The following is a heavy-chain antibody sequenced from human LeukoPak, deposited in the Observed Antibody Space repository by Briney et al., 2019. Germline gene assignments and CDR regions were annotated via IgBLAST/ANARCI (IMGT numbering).Heavy chain of an antibody. J-gene: IGHJ4*02. D-gene: IGHD4-17*01. V-gene: IGHV1-8*03. Sequence: ASVKFSCKASGYAFTDYYIHWVRQATGQGLEWLGWMNPYSGDRGYAQKFQGRLSITSDTSMSTAYMELSSLRSDDTAVYFCARTTSLTASGYDYWGQGTLVTVSS. CDR2: MNPYSGDR. CDR1: GYAFTDYY. CDR3: ARTTSLTASGYDY.